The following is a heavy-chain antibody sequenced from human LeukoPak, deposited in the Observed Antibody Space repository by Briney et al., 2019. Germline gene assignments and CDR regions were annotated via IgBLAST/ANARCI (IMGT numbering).Heavy chain of an antibody. V-gene: IGHV3-30*04. D-gene: IGHD3-10*01. CDR2: TLYDGTMA. J-gene: IGHJ4*02. Sequence: GGSLRLSCAASGFISSDYSLHWVRQAPGKGLEWVAVTLYDGTMAYYADSVKGRFTISRDNAKNSLYLQMNRLRAEDTAVYYCTRDSDHVRDYWGQGTLVTVSS. CDR1: GFISSDYS. CDR3: TRDSDHVRDY.